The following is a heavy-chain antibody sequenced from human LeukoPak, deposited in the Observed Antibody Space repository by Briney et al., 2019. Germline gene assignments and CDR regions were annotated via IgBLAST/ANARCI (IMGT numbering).Heavy chain of an antibody. J-gene: IGHJ6*02. V-gene: IGHV3-30*18. CDR2: ISYDGSNN. CDR1: GFTFSSYG. CDR3: AKVVRGGDFWSGYYYGMDV. D-gene: IGHD3-3*01. Sequence: GRSLRLSCAASGFTFSSYGMHWVRQAPGKGLEWVAVISYDGSNNYYADSVKGRFTISRDNSKNTLYLQMNSLRAEDTAVYYCAKVVRGGDFWSGYYYGMDVWGQGTTVTVSS.